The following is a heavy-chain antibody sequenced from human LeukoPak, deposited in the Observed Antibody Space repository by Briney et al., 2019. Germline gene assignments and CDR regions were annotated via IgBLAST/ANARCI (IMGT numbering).Heavy chain of an antibody. CDR2: IYGGGST. Sequence: HPGGSLRLSCAVSAFTVSSNYVSWVRQAPGKGLEWVSVIYGGGSTNYAGSVKGRFTISRDNSKNTLSLQMNSLRAEDTAVYYCARDHSGSYQRAFDIWGQGTMVTVSS. V-gene: IGHV3-66*02. CDR1: AFTVSSNY. D-gene: IGHD1-26*01. J-gene: IGHJ3*02. CDR3: ARDHSGSYQRAFDI.